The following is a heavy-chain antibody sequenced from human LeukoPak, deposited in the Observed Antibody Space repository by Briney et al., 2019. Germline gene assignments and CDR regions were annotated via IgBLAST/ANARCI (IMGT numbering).Heavy chain of an antibody. CDR3: AREYYYGSGTYPYFDC. V-gene: IGHV3-53*01. D-gene: IGHD3-10*01. CDR2: IYSGGRT. CDR1: GFTVSSNY. Sequence: PGGSLRLSCAASGFTVSSNYMSWVRQVPGKGLEWVSVIYSGGRTYYADSVKGRFTISRDNSKNTLYLQMSSLRVEDTAVYYCAREYYYGSGTYPYFDCWGQGTLVTVSS. J-gene: IGHJ4*02.